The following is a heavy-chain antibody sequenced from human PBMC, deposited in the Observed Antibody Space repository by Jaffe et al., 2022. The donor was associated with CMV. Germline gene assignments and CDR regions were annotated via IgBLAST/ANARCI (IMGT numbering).Heavy chain of an antibody. J-gene: IGHJ1*01. CDR2: IYPGDYDT. V-gene: IGHV5-51*01. CDR1: GYSFSNYW. CDR3: ARQGETVTWFQH. D-gene: IGHD4-17*01. Sequence: EVQLVQSGAEVKKVGESLKISCQAFGYSFSNYWIGWVRQMPGKGLEWMGIIYPGDYDTRYSPSFQGQVTILADKSISTAYLQWSSLKASDTAMYYCARQGETVTWFQHWGQGTLVTVSS.